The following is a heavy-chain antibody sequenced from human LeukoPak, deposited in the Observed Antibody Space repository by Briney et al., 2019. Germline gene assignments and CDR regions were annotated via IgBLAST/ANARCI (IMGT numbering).Heavy chain of an antibody. D-gene: IGHD2-15*01. Sequence: GASVKVSCKASGYTFASYGISWVRQAPGQGLEWMGWISAYNGNTNYAQKLQGRVNMSTDTSTSTGYMELRSLRSDDPAVYYWATPPVGCSGDSCLRDRTSYRAYYYMDVWGKGTTVTVSS. V-gene: IGHV1-18*01. CDR2: ISAYNGNT. CDR1: GYTFASYG. J-gene: IGHJ6*03. CDR3: ATPPVGCSGDSCLRDRTSYRAYYYMDV.